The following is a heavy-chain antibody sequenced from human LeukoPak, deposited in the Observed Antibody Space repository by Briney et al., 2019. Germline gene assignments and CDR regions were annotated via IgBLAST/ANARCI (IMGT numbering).Heavy chain of an antibody. CDR2: IRYDGSNK. CDR1: GFTFISYG. Sequence: GGSLTLSRAPAGFTFISYGMHWVRPAPGKGLGWGAFIRYDGSNKYYADSVKGRFNISRDNSNNTLYLQMNSLRAEDTAVYYCAKDCDCRGYYPYYFDYWGQGTLVTVSS. CDR3: AKDCDCRGYYPYYFDY. D-gene: IGHD3-22*01. V-gene: IGHV3-30*02. J-gene: IGHJ4*02.